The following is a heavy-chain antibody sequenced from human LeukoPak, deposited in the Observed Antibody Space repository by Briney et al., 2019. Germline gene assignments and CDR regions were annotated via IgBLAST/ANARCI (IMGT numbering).Heavy chain of an antibody. J-gene: IGHJ3*02. CDR2: INPSSGVT. CDR1: GYTFTDYY. V-gene: IGHV1-2*02. Sequence: ASVKVSCKSSGYTFTDYYLHWVRQPPGQGLEWMGWINPSSGVTKYSQKFQGRVTLTRDTSITTAYMELSRLRSDDTAVYYCAREPLDIWGQGTMVTVSS. CDR3: AREPLDI.